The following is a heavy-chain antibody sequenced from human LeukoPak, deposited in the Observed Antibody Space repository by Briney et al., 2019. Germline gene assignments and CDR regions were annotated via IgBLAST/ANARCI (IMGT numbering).Heavy chain of an antibody. V-gene: IGHV1-3*01. D-gene: IGHD3-16*02. CDR1: GYTFTSYA. J-gene: IGHJ4*02. CDR3: ARAIYVWGSYRYPPDY. CDR2: INAGNGNT. Sequence: ASVKVSCKAPGYTFTSYAMHWVRQAPGQRLEWMGWINAGNGNTKYSQKFQGRVTITRDTSASTAYMGLSSLRSEDTAVYYCARAIYVWGSYRYPPDYWGQGTLVTVSS.